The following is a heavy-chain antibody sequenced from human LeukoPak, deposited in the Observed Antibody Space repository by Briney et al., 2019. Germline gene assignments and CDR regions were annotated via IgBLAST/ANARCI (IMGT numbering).Heavy chain of an antibody. J-gene: IGHJ4*02. D-gene: IGHD3-22*01. CDR3: ARVRRYYYDSSGYYYDY. CDR2: IKSDGSIT. CDR1: GFTFSSYW. Sequence: PGGSLRLSCAASGFTFSSYWMHWVRQAPGKGLVWVSRIKSDGSITNYADSVKGRFTISRDNAKNTLYVQMNSLRAEDTAVYYCARVRRYYYDSSGYYYDYWGQGTLVTVSS. V-gene: IGHV3-74*01.